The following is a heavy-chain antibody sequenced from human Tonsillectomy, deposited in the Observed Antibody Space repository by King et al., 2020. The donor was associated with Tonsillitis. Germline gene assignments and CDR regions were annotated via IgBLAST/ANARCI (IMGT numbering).Heavy chain of an antibody. D-gene: IGHD4-17*01. CDR3: ARGSELYGDYGYYYYYMDV. V-gene: IGHV1-69*06. CDR2: IIPIFGTA. Sequence: VQLVQSGAEVKKPGSSVKVSCKASGGTFSSYGISWVRQAPGQGLEWMGGIIPIFGTANYAQKFQGRVTITADKSTSTAYMELSSLRSEDTAVYHCARGSELYGDYGYYYYYMDVWGKGTTITVSS. CDR1: GGTFSSYG. J-gene: IGHJ6*03.